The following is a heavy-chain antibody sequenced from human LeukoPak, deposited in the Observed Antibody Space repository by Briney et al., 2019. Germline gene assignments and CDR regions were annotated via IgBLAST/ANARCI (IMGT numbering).Heavy chain of an antibody. D-gene: IGHD3-10*01. V-gene: IGHV4-34*01. CDR2: IHHSGST. CDR1: GGSFSGYY. CDR3: AGGAGGDAFDI. Sequence: PETLSLTCAVYGGSFSGYYWSWIRQPPGKGLEWIGEIHHSGSTNYNPSLKSRVTISVDTSKNQFSLKLSSVTAADTAVYYCAGGAGGDAFDIWGQGTMVTVSS. J-gene: IGHJ3*02.